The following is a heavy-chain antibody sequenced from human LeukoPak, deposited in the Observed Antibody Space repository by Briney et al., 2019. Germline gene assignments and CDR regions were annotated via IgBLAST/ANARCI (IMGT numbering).Heavy chain of an antibody. D-gene: IGHD4-23*01. J-gene: IGHJ4*02. CDR1: GFTFSSYA. CDR3: ARDFLAPPTIVGTPDY. V-gene: IGHV3-30-3*01. Sequence: HTGRSLRLSCAASGFTFSSYAMHWVRQAPGKGLEWVAVISYDGSNKYYADSVKGRFTISRDNSKNTLYLQLSSLRPEDTAVYYCARDFLAPPTIVGTPDYWGQGTLVTVSS. CDR2: ISYDGSNK.